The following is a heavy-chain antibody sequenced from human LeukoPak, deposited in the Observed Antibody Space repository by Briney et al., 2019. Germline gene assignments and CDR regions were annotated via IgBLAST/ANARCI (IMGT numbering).Heavy chain of an antibody. J-gene: IGHJ5*02. CDR3: ARAPPPGSSSSNWFDP. D-gene: IGHD6-6*01. CDR2: IIPIFGTA. Sequence: ASVKVSCKASGGTFSSYAISWVRQAPGQGLEWMGGIIPIFGTANYAQKFQGRGTITTDESTSTAYMELSSLRSEDTAVYYCARAPPPGSSSSNWFDPWGQGTLVTVSS. CDR1: GGTFSSYA. V-gene: IGHV1-69*05.